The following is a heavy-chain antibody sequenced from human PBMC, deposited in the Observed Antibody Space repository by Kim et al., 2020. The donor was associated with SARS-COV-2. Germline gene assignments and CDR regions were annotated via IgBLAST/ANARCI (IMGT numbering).Heavy chain of an antibody. Sequence: ASVKVSCKASGYTFTSYDINWVRQATGQGLEWMGWMNPNSGNTGYAQKFQGRVTMTRNTSISTAYMELSSLRSEDTAVYYCARGGTYYDFWSGYLGDYYGMDVWGQGTTVTVSS. V-gene: IGHV1-8*01. CDR2: MNPNSGNT. J-gene: IGHJ6*02. CDR1: GYTFTSYD. D-gene: IGHD3-3*01. CDR3: ARGGTYYDFWSGYLGDYYGMDV.